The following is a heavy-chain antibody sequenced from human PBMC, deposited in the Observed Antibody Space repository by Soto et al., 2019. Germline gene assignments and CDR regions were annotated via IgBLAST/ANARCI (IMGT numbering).Heavy chain of an antibody. CDR1: GGSISSYY. J-gene: IGHJ5*02. Sequence: QVQLQESGPGLVKPSETLSLTCTVSGGSISSYYWSWIRQPPGKGLEWIGYIYYSGSTNYNPSLKSLVTISVDPTKNQFSLKLSSVIAADTAFDYCARDVLDSYGYLFRFDPWGQGTLVTVSS. CDR3: ARDVLDSYGYLFRFDP. CDR2: IYYSGST. V-gene: IGHV4-59*01. D-gene: IGHD5-18*01.